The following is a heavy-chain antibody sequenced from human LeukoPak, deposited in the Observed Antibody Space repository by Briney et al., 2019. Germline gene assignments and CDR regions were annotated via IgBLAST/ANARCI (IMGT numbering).Heavy chain of an antibody. CDR1: GYTFTGYY. Sequence: GASVKVSCKASGYTFTGYYMHWVRQAPGQGLEWMGWINPNSGGTSYAQKFQGRVTMTRDTSISTAYMELSRLRSDDTAVYYCARLPPPWRRRDGYDSAFDYWGQGTLVTVSS. J-gene: IGHJ4*02. V-gene: IGHV1-2*02. CDR2: INPNSGGT. D-gene: IGHD3-22*01. CDR3: ARLPPPWRRRDGYDSAFDY.